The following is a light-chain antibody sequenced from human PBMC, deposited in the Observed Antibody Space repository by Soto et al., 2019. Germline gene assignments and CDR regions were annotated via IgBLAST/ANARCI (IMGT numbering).Light chain of an antibody. CDR3: SSYTSSRHYV. V-gene: IGLV2-14*01. CDR1: SSDVGGYNY. Sequence: QSVLAHPASVSWSPGHSITISCTGTSSDVGGYNYVSWYQQHPGKAPKLMIYEVSNRPSGVSNRFSGSKSGNTASLTISGLQAEEEADYYCSSYTSSRHYVFGTGTKVTVL. J-gene: IGLJ1*01. CDR2: EVS.